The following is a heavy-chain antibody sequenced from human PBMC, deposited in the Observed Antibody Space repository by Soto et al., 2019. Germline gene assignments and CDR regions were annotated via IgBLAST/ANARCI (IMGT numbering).Heavy chain of an antibody. CDR3: ARGITSGYSAYYFDY. D-gene: IGHD3-22*01. V-gene: IGHV1-8*01. Sequence: ASVKVSCKASGYTFTSHYINWVLQATGQGLEWMGWVNPNSGNTGYAQKFQGRVTMTRDTSTGTAYLELSSLRSDDAAMYYCARGITSGYSAYYFDYWGQGTPVTVS. CDR2: VNPNSGNT. J-gene: IGHJ4*02. CDR1: GYTFTSHY.